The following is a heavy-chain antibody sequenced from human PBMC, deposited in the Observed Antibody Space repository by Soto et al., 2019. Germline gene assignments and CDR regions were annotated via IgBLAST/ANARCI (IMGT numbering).Heavy chain of an antibody. Sequence: QVQLVQSGAEVKKPGASVKVSCKASGYTFTSYAMHWVRQAPGQRLEWMGWINAGNGNTKYSQKFQGRVTITRDTPANTAYMELSSLSSEDTAVYYCESPLYNWNDFYGMDVLGQGTTVTVSS. J-gene: IGHJ6*02. CDR3: ESPLYNWNDFYGMDV. CDR2: INAGNGNT. D-gene: IGHD1-1*01. V-gene: IGHV1-3*01. CDR1: GYTFTSYA.